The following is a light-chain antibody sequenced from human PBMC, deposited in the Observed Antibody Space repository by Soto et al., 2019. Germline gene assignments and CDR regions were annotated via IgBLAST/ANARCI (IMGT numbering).Light chain of an antibody. CDR2: TNN. V-gene: IGLV1-44*01. Sequence: QSVLNQPPSVSGTPGQRVTISCSGGTSNIGSHSVNWYQHLPGTAPKLLIITNNQRPSGVPDRFSGYKSGSSASLVISGLQSEDEAVYYCATWDDSLKGVFGTGTKVTVL. CDR1: TSNIGSHS. J-gene: IGLJ1*01. CDR3: ATWDDSLKGV.